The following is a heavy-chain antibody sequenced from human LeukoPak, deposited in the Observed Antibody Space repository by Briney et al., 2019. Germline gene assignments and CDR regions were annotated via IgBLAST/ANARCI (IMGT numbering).Heavy chain of an antibody. J-gene: IGHJ4*02. Sequence: SETLSLTCTVSGGSISSGGYYWSWIRQPPGKGLEWIGYIYHSGSTYYNPSLKSRVTISVDRSKNQFSLKLSSVTAADTAVYYCARNIRFLEWSSGYWGQGTLVTVSS. CDR2: IYHSGST. V-gene: IGHV4-30-2*01. CDR1: GGSISSGGYY. CDR3: ARNIRFLEWSSGY. D-gene: IGHD3-3*01.